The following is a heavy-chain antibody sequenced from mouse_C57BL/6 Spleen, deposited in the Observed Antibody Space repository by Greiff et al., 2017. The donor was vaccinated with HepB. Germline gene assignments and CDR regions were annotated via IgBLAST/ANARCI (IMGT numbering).Heavy chain of an antibody. Sequence: QVQLQQPGAELVMPGASVKLSCKASGYTFTSYWMHWVKQRPGQGLEWIGEIDPSDSYTNYNQKLKGKSTLTVDKSSSTAYMQLSSLTSEDSAVYYCARWDGSSYVGFAYWGQGTLVTVSA. V-gene: IGHV1-69*01. CDR3: ARWDGSSYVGFAY. D-gene: IGHD1-1*01. CDR2: IDPSDSYT. CDR1: GYTFTSYW. J-gene: IGHJ3*01.